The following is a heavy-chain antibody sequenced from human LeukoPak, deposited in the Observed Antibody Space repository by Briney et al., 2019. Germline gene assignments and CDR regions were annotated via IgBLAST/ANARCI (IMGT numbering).Heavy chain of an antibody. D-gene: IGHD5-12*01. CDR3: ARDQRGYSGYDTVSWSDP. CDR1: GGSISSYY. V-gene: IGHV4-4*07. CDR2: IYTSGNT. Sequence: SETLSLTCTVAGGSISSYYWSWIRQPAGKGLEWIGRIYTSGNTNYNPSLRSRVTMSVDTSKNQFSLKLSSVPAADTAVYYCARDQRGYSGYDTVSWSDPWGQGTLVTVSS. J-gene: IGHJ5*02.